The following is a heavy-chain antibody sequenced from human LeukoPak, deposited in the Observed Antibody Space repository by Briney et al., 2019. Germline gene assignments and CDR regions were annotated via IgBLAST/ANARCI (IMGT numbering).Heavy chain of an antibody. CDR3: ARDPPYQPQRFDY. CDR2: IYYSGST. V-gene: IGHV4-39*02. CDR1: GGSISSSSYY. Sequence: PSETLSLTCTVSGGSISSSSYYWGWIRQPPGKGLEWIGSIYYSGSTYYNPSLKSRVTISVDTSKNQFSLKLSSVTAADTAVYYCARDPPYQPQRFDYWGQGTLVTVSS. J-gene: IGHJ4*02. D-gene: IGHD2-2*01.